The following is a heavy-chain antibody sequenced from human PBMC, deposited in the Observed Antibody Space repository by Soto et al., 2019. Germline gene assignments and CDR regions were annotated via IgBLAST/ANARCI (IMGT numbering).Heavy chain of an antibody. Sequence: QVPLVQSGAEVKQTGSSVKISCKTSGHPLSYRYLHWFRQAPGQAFEWMGRMRPLIGDTNNAQKVHDRLTLTRDRPMTTAYMDLRSLTSDDTAIYYCAGEGSYETLSGTPHIFDWGQGTLVSVSS. V-gene: IGHV1-45*02. J-gene: IGHJ4*02. CDR1: GHPLSYRY. D-gene: IGHD3-9*01. CDR2: MRPLIGDT. CDR3: AGEGSYETLSGTPHIFD.